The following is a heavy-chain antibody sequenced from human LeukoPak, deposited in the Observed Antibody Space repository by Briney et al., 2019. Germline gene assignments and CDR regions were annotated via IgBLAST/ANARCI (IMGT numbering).Heavy chain of an antibody. CDR1: GLTVSSY. CDR2: IYSGGSI. D-gene: IGHD2-2*01. J-gene: IGHJ6*02. V-gene: IGHV3-66*01. Sequence: PGGSLGLSCAASGLTVSSYMSWVRQAPGKGLEWVSVIYSGGSIYYADSVKGRFTISRDKSKNTLYLQMNSLRAEDTAVYYCARVTFEDCSSVRCTGGMDVWGQGTTVTVSS. CDR3: ARVTFEDCSSVRCTGGMDV.